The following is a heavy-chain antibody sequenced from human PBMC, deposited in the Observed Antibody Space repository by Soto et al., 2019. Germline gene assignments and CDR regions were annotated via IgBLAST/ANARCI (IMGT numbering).Heavy chain of an antibody. CDR2: IIPIFGTA. J-gene: IGHJ3*02. CDR1: GGTFSSYA. V-gene: IGHV1-69*13. CDR3: ARPHTLRRAFDI. D-gene: IGHD5-12*01. Sequence: SVKVSCKASGGTFSSYAISWVRQAPGQGLEWMGGIIPIFGTANYAQKLQGRVTITADESTSTAYMELSSLRSEDTAVYYCARPHTLRRAFDIWGQGTMVTVSS.